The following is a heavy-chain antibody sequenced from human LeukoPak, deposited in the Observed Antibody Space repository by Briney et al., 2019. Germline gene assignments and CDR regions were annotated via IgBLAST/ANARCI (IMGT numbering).Heavy chain of an antibody. D-gene: IGHD2-15*01. CDR2: ISSSSSYI. J-gene: IGHJ4*02. CDR3: ASSLVVVAATQNGVDY. CDR1: GFTFSSYS. Sequence: GGSLRLSCAASGFTFSSYSMNWVRQAPGKGLEWVPSISSSSSYIYYADSVKGRFTVSRDNAKNSLYLQMNSLRAEDTAVYYCASSLVVVAATQNGVDYWGQGTLVTVSS. V-gene: IGHV3-21*01.